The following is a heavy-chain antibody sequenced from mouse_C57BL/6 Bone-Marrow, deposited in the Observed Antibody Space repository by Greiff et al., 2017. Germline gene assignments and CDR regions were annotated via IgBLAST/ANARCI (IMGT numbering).Heavy chain of an antibody. Sequence: QVHVKQSGAELVRPGASVTLSCKASGYTFTDYEMHWVKQTPVHGLEWIGAIDPETGGTAYNQKFKGKAILTADKSSSTAYMELRSLTSEDSAVYYCTRPYYYGSSRYWYFDVWGTGTTVTVSS. D-gene: IGHD1-1*01. J-gene: IGHJ1*03. CDR3: TRPYYYGSSRYWYFDV. V-gene: IGHV1-15*01. CDR1: GYTFTDYE. CDR2: IDPETGGT.